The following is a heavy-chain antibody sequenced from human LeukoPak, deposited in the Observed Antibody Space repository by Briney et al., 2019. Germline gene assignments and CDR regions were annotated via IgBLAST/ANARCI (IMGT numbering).Heavy chain of an antibody. J-gene: IGHJ3*02. CDR1: GFTFNSCG. Sequence: PGGSLRLSCAASGFTFNSCGMHWVRQAPGKGLEWVAFIRYDGSNKYYVDSVKGRFTISRDNSKNTLYLQMNSLRAEDTAVYYCAKDIHLFGYLDAFDIWGQGTMVTVSS. V-gene: IGHV3-30*02. CDR2: IRYDGSNK. CDR3: AKDIHLFGYLDAFDI. D-gene: IGHD5-18*01.